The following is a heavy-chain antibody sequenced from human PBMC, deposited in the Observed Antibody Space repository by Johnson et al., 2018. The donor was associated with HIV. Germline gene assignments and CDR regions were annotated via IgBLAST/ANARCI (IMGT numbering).Heavy chain of an antibody. CDR3: AKDSFWSGYYTDGVGAFDI. CDR2: ISGSGGST. J-gene: IGHJ3*02. V-gene: IGHV3-23*04. Sequence: VQLVESGGGVVQPGRSLRLSCAASGFAFSSFAVHWVRQAPGKGLEWVSAISGSGGSTYYAYSVKGRFTLSRDNSKNTLYLQMTSLRAEDTAVYYCAKDSFWSGYYTDGVGAFDIWGQGTMVTVSS. CDR1: GFAFSSFA. D-gene: IGHD3-3*01.